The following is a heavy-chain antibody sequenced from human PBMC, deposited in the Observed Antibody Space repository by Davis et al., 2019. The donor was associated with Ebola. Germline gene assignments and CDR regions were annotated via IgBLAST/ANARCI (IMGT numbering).Heavy chain of an antibody. J-gene: IGHJ4*02. CDR2: IKSKTDGGTT. V-gene: IGHV3-15*07. CDR3: TRRMGYSSGWFQDY. CDR1: GFTFSNAW. D-gene: IGHD6-19*01. Sequence: GGSLRLSCAASGFTFSNAWMNWVRQAPGKGLEWVGRIKSKTDGGTTDYAAPVKGRFTISRDDSKNTLYLQMNSLKTEDTAVYYCTRRMGYSSGWFQDYWGQGTLVTVSS.